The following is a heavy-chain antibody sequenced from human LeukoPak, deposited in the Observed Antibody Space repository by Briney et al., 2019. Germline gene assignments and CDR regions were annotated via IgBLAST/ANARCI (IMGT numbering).Heavy chain of an antibody. CDR3: ARAPATGAFDI. V-gene: IGHV4-59*12. CDR2: IYYSGST. Sequence: SETLSLTCTVSGGSISSYYWSWIRQPPGKGLEWIGYIYYSGSTYYNPSLKSRVTISVDTSKNQFSLKLSSVTAADTAVYYCARAPATGAFDIWGQGTMVTVSS. J-gene: IGHJ3*02. CDR1: GGSISSYY. D-gene: IGHD5-12*01.